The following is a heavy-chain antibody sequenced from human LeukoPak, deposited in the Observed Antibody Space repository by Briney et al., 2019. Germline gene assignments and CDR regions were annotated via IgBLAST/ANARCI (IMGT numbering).Heavy chain of an antibody. CDR2: ISYDGSNK. J-gene: IGHJ3*02. D-gene: IGHD3-22*01. CDR3: AKEQDDSSGLDAFDI. V-gene: IGHV3-30*18. CDR1: GFTFSSYC. Sequence: GGSMRLSCAASGFTFSSYCMHWVRQAPGKGLEWVAVISYDGSNKYYADSVKGRFTISRDNSKNTLYLQMNSLRAEDTAVYYCAKEQDDSSGLDAFDIWGQGTMVTVSS.